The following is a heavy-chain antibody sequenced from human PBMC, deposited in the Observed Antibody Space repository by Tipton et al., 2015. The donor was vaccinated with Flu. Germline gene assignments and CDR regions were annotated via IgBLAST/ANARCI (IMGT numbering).Heavy chain of an antibody. CDR1: GYSISSGYY. V-gene: IGHV4-38-2*01. CDR3: AWQRLILDDSSGYYDY. Sequence: LRLSCAVSGYSISSGYYWGWIRQPPGKGLEWIGSIYHSGSTYYNPSLKSRVTISVDTSKNQFSLKLSSVTAADTAVYYCAWQRLILDDSSGYYDYWGQGTLVTVSS. J-gene: IGHJ4*02. CDR2: IYHSGST. D-gene: IGHD3-22*01.